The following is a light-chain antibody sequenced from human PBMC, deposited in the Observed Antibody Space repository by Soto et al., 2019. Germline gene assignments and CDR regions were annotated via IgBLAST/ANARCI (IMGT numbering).Light chain of an antibody. V-gene: IGKV1-5*01. CDR3: LQDHTYPWT. Sequence: DIQMTPSPSTLSGSVVDRVTITCRASQTISSWLAWYQQKPGKAPKLLIYDASSLESGVPSRFSGSGSGTHFALTINNLQPEDSATYFCLQDHTYPWTFGQGTKVDIK. CDR2: DAS. J-gene: IGKJ1*01. CDR1: QTISSW.